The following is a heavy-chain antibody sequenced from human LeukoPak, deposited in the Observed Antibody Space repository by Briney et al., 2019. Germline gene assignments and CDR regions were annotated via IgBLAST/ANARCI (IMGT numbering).Heavy chain of an antibody. CDR2: IYTSGST. J-gene: IGHJ3*02. V-gene: IGHV4-4*07. D-gene: IGHD6-6*01. CDR1: GGSISSYY. Sequence: SETLSLTCTVSGGSISSYYWSWIRQPAGKGLEWIGRIYTSGSTNYNPSLKSRVTMSVDTSKNQFTLKLSSVTAADTAVYYCARVAIAARVADAFDIWGQGTMVTVSS. CDR3: ARVAIAARVADAFDI.